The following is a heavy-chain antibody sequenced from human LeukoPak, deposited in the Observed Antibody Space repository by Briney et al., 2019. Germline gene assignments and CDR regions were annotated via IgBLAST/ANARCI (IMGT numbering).Heavy chain of an antibody. Sequence: ASVKVSCKASGYTFTDYSMHWVRQAPGQGLEWMGWINPETGGTNYAQKFQGRVTMTIDTSITPAYLELSSLRSDDTAVYFCAPGSMTYDYWGQGTLVTVSS. D-gene: IGHD5-12*01. J-gene: IGHJ4*02. CDR2: INPETGGT. CDR3: APGSMTYDY. CDR1: GYTFTDYS. V-gene: IGHV1-2*02.